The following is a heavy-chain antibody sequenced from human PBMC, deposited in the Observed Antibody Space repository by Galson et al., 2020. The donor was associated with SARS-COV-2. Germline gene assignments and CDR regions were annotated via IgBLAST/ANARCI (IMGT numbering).Heavy chain of an antibody. D-gene: IGHD2-2*01. V-gene: IGHV5-51*01. CDR1: GYSFTSYW. CDR3: GTYCSSTSCHSLLDAFDI. CDR2: IYPGDSDT. Sequence: GESLKISCKGSGYSFTSYWIGWVRQMPGKGLEWMGIIYPGDSDTRYSPSFRGQVTISADKSISTAYLQWSSLKASDTAMYYCGTYCSSTSCHSLLDAFDIWGQGTMVTVSS. J-gene: IGHJ3*02.